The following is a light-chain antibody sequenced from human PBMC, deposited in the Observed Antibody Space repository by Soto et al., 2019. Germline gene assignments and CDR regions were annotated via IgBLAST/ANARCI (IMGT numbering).Light chain of an antibody. CDR3: QQYNNWLWT. V-gene: IGKV3-15*01. J-gene: IGKJ1*01. Sequence: EIVMTQSPATLSVSPGERATLSCRASQSVSRNVAWYQQKPGQAPRLLIHDASTRATGISVRFSGSGSGTEFTLTISSLQSEDFAVYYCQQYNNWLWTFGQGTTVEIK. CDR1: QSVSRN. CDR2: DAS.